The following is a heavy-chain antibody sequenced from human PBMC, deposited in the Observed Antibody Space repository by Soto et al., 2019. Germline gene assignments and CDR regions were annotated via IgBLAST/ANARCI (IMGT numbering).Heavy chain of an antibody. J-gene: IGHJ6*02. V-gene: IGHV1-2*02. CDR1: GYTFTGYY. D-gene: IGHD5-18*01. CDR2: INPNSGGT. CDR3: ARDMTQLWSIYYYGMDV. Sequence: ASVKVSCKASGYTFTGYYMHWVRQAPGQGLEWMGWINPNSGGTNYAQKFQGRVTMTRDTSISTAYMELSRLRPDDTAVYYCARDMTQLWSIYYYGMDVWGQGTTVTVSS.